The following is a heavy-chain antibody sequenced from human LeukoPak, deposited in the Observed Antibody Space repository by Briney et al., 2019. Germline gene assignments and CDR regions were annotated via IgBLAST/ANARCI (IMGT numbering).Heavy chain of an antibody. CDR2: ISYDGSNK. CDR3: ARGYCSSTSCYSVLDYFDY. V-gene: IGHV3-30-3*01. J-gene: IGHJ4*02. D-gene: IGHD2-2*01. CDR1: GFTFSSYA. Sequence: GGSLRLSCAASGFTFSSYAMHWVRQAPGKGLEWVAVISYDGSNKYYADSVKGRFTISRDNSKNTLYLQMYSLRAEDTAVYYCARGYCSSTSCYSVLDYFDYWGQGTLVTISS.